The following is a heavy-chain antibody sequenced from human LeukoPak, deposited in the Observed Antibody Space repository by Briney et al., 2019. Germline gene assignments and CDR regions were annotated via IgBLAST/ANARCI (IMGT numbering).Heavy chain of an antibody. CDR1: GFTFSTCG. Sequence: TGGSLRLSCAVSGFTFSTCGMHWVRQAPGKGLEWVAVISSDGNDKYYAVSVKGRFTISRDNSKNTLYLQMNSLRSEDTAVYYCASRGEFDFGELTQYSFDYWGQGTLVTVSS. V-gene: IGHV3-30*03. CDR2: ISSDGNDK. D-gene: IGHD3-10*01. CDR3: ASRGEFDFGELTQYSFDY. J-gene: IGHJ4*02.